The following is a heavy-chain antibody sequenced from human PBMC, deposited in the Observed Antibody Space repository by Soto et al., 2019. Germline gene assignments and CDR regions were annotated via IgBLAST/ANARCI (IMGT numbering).Heavy chain of an antibody. D-gene: IGHD2-2*01. Sequence: EVQVVESGGGLVQPGGSLRLSCTAAGFTFSSYEMNWVRQAPGKGLEWVSYISYSGSTIYYADSVKGRFTISRDNAKNSLYLQMNSLRAEDTAVYYCARGPQFPDIEVIPGAADDWGQGTLVTVSS. CDR2: ISYSGSTI. CDR1: GFTFSSYE. J-gene: IGHJ4*02. CDR3: ARGPQFPDIEVIPGAADD. V-gene: IGHV3-48*03.